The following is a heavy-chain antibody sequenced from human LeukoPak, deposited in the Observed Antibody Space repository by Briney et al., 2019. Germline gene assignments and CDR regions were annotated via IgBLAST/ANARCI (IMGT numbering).Heavy chain of an antibody. Sequence: ASVKVSCKASGGTFSSYAISWVRQAPGQGLEWMGGIIPIFGTANYAQKFQGRVTITADESTSTAYMELSSLRSEDTAVYYCARLNYDILTGYYSWVDYYYGMDVWGQGTTVTVSS. D-gene: IGHD3-9*01. CDR3: ARLNYDILTGYYSWVDYYYGMDV. J-gene: IGHJ6*02. V-gene: IGHV1-69*13. CDR2: IIPIFGTA. CDR1: GGTFSSYA.